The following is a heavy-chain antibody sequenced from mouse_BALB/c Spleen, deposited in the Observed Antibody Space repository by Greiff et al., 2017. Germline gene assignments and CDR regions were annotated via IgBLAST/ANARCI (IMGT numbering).Heavy chain of an antibody. V-gene: IGHV14-3*02. D-gene: IGHD1-1*02. CDR2: IDPANGNT. CDR3: SRGGGDSYFDY. J-gene: IGHJ2*01. CDR1: GFNIKDTY. Sequence: EVQLQQSGAELVKPGASVKLSCTASGFNIKDTYMHWVKQRPEQGLEWIGRIDPANGNTKYDPKFQGKATITADTSSNTAYLQLRSLTSEDTAVCYCSRGGGDSYFDYWGQGTTLTVSS.